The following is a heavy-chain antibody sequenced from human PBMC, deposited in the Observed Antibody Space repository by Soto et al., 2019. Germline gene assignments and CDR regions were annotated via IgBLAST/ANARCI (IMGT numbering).Heavy chain of an antibody. V-gene: IGHV3-30-3*01. CDR3: ARPYADSSASSTKYFDL. J-gene: IGHJ2*01. Sequence: QVHLVESGGGVVQPGRSLTISCAASGFTFRNYAMHWVRQAPGKGLEWVAVISYDGSNKYYADSVKGRFTISRDNSKNTLFLQMSSLRAEDTAVFYCARPYADSSASSTKYFDLWGRGTLVTVSS. CDR1: GFTFRNYA. CDR2: ISYDGSNK. D-gene: IGHD3-22*01.